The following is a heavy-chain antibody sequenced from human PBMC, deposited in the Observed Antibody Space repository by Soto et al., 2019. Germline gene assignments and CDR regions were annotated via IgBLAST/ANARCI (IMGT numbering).Heavy chain of an antibody. CDR2: IIPYYNTL. D-gene: IGHD6-13*01. Sequence: QAQVVQSGAEVRKPGSSVKLSCKASEGTFNSYAIAWVRQAPGQGLEWMGGIIPYYNTLNYAQKFQDRVTIPADDSTNKAYMELSSLRSDDTAVYFCASGASRWYPYFFDSWAQGTLVTVSS. J-gene: IGHJ4*02. V-gene: IGHV1-69*01. CDR3: ASGASRWYPYFFDS. CDR1: EGTFNSYA.